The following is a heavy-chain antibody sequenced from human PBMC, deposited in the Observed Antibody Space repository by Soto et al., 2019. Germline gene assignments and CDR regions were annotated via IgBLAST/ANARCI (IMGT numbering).Heavy chain of an antibody. J-gene: IGHJ5*02. CDR3: AREAPGSNWYAH. CDR1: GFSFTDYG. Sequence: PXASLQLSCETPGFSFTDYGLSGFRRAPGKGLEWVANVKPDGTQKCYVDSVKGRFTIFRDNTKKSLFLQMNSLTAEDTGIYYCAREAPGSNWYAHWGQGAQVTVSS. V-gene: IGHV3-7*05. D-gene: IGHD6-6*01. CDR2: VKPDGTQK.